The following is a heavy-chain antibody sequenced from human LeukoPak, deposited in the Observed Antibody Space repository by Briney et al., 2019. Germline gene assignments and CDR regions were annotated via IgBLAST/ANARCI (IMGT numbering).Heavy chain of an antibody. J-gene: IGHJ4*02. Sequence: GGSLRLSCAASGFTVSSNYMSWVRQAPGKGLEWVSVIYSGGSTYYADSVKGRFTISRDSSKNTLFLQMNTLRAEDTAVYYCAKDGYDSSGYPYFDSWGQGTLVTVSS. D-gene: IGHD3-22*01. V-gene: IGHV3-53*01. CDR2: IYSGGST. CDR1: GFTVSSNY. CDR3: AKDGYDSSGYPYFDS.